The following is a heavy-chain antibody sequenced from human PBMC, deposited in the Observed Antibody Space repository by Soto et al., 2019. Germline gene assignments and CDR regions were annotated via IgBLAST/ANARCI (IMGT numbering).Heavy chain of an antibody. Sequence: HVELVQSGADVKKPGASVAISCKASGYTFTDYALHWVRQAPGQRLEWMGWMDAGVGNTLYSQKFQGRITITRDTSASTAYMELNSLKSEDTAIYYCARDTGYTFGSLNYWGPGTLVTVSS. CDR3: ARDTGYTFGSLNY. CDR1: GYTFTDYA. CDR2: MDAGVGNT. J-gene: IGHJ4*02. D-gene: IGHD5-18*01. V-gene: IGHV1-3*01.